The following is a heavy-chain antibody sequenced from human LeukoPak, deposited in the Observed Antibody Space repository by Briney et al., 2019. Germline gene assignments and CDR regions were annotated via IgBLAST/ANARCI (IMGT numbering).Heavy chain of an antibody. Sequence: GRSLRLSCAASGFTFDDYAMHWVRQAPGKGLEWVSGISWNSGSIGYADSVKGRFTISRDNAKNSLYLQMNSLRAEDTAVYYCARDGGRDFWSGYYRFDYWGQGTLVTVSS. J-gene: IGHJ4*02. CDR1: GFTFDDYA. CDR3: ARDGGRDFWSGYYRFDY. CDR2: ISWNSGSI. V-gene: IGHV3-9*01. D-gene: IGHD3-3*01.